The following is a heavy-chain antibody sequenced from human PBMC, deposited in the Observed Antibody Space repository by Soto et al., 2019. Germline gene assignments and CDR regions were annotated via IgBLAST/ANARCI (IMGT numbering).Heavy chain of an antibody. Sequence: TLSLTCTVSGGSISSSSYYWGWIRQPPGKGLEWIGSIYYSGSTYYNPSLKSRVTISVDTSKNQFSLKLSSVTAADTAVYYCARQVTTWGWLDPWGQGTLVTVSS. V-gene: IGHV4-39*01. CDR1: GGSISSSSYY. J-gene: IGHJ5*02. D-gene: IGHD4-4*01. CDR2: IYYSGST. CDR3: ARQVTTWGWLDP.